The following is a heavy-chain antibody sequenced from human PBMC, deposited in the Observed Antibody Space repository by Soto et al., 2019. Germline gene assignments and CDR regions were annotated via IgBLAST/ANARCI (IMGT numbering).Heavy chain of an antibody. V-gene: IGHV4-59*01. D-gene: IGHD3-10*01. CDR2: IYYSGST. J-gene: IGHJ6*02. CDR3: ARDQYVLLWLGGVMVPRGYYYGMDV. CDR1: GGSISSYY. Sequence: SETLSLTCTVSGGSISSYYWSWIRQPPGKGLEWIGYIYYSGSTNYNPSLKSRVTISVDTSKNQFSLKLSSVTAADTAVYYCARDQYVLLWLGGVMVPRGYYYGMDVWGQGTTVTVSS.